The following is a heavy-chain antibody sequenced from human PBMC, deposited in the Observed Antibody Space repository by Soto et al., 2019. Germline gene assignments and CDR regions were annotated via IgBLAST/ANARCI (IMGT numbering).Heavy chain of an antibody. J-gene: IGHJ4*02. CDR1: GFTVSSNY. CDR3: TRALTAAPSTE. V-gene: IGHV3-66*01. D-gene: IGHD6-13*01. Sequence: EVQLVESGGGLVQPGGSLRLSCAASGFTVSSNYMSWVRQAPGKGLEWVSVIYGGSSTYYADSVKCRFTISRDNSKNTLYLQMNSLRAEDTAVSFCTRALTAAPSTEWCQGTLVTVSS. CDR2: IYGGSST.